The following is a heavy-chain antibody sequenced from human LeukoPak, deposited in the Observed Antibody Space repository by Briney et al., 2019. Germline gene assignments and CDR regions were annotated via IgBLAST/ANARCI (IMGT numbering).Heavy chain of an antibody. Sequence: ASVKVSCKASGYTFTGYYMHWVRQAPGQGLEWMGWINLNSGGTNYAQKFQGRVTMTRGTSISTAYMELSRLRSDDTAVYYCARGPYSSSWYGDFDYWGQGTLVTVSS. CDR1: GYTFTGYY. CDR3: ARGPYSSSWYGDFDY. J-gene: IGHJ4*02. CDR2: INLNSGGT. D-gene: IGHD6-13*01. V-gene: IGHV1-2*02.